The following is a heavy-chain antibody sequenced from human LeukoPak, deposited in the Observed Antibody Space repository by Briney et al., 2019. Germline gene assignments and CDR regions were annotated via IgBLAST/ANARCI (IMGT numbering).Heavy chain of an antibody. CDR3: AKRGVVIRGILVIGYHQEAYHYDF. CDR1: GFTFTNYA. J-gene: IGHJ4*02. D-gene: IGHD3-10*01. V-gene: IGHV3-23*01. Sequence: GGSLRLSCAASGFTFTNYAMTWVRQAPGKGLEWVSVIGASGADTYYSDSVKGRFTVSRDNSQNTLFLHMSSLRAEDTAVYFCAKRGVVIRGILVIGYHQEAYHYDFWGQGVLVTVSS. CDR2: IGASGADT.